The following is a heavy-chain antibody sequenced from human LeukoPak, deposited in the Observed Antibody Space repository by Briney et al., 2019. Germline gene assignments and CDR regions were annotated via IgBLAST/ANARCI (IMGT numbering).Heavy chain of an antibody. CDR1: GGSISTFY. D-gene: IGHD1-26*01. J-gene: IGHJ3*02. CDR2: ISVGGAN. Sequence: SETLSLTCTVSGGSISTFYWNWIRQSPGKGLEWIGYISVGGANNYNPSLKSRVSISVDTSKNQFSLRLSSVTAADTALYYCARGFPLYSGTYSDTFDIWGRGTMVTVFS. CDR3: ARGFPLYSGTYSDTFDI. V-gene: IGHV4-59*01.